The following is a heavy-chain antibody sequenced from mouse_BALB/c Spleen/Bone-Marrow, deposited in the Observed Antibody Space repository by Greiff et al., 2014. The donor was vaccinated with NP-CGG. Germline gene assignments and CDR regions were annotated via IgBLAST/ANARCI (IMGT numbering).Heavy chain of an antibody. Sequence: QVQLQQPAAELARPGASVKMSCKTSGYTFTYYTMHWVKQRPGQGLEWIGYINPSSGYTDYNQKFKDKTTLTTVKSSSTAYLQLSSLTSEDSAVYYCVRENYDYDGDAMDYWGQGTSVTVSS. J-gene: IGHJ4*01. V-gene: IGHV1-4*02. CDR3: VRENYDYDGDAMDY. CDR1: GYTFTYYT. CDR2: INPSSGYT. D-gene: IGHD2-4*01.